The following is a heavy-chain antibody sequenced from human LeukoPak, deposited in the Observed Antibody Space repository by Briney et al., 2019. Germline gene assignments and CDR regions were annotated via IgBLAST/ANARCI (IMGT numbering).Heavy chain of an antibody. V-gene: IGHV3-7*01. D-gene: IGHD3-3*01. Sequence: GRSLRLSCAASGFTFSSYAMHWVRQAPGKGLEWVANIKQDGREKYYVDSVKGRFTISRDNAKNSLYLQMNSLRAEDTAVYYCASEGYDFWSGYYLYWGQGTLVTVSS. CDR3: ASEGYDFWSGYYLY. CDR2: IKQDGREK. J-gene: IGHJ4*02. CDR1: GFTFSSYA.